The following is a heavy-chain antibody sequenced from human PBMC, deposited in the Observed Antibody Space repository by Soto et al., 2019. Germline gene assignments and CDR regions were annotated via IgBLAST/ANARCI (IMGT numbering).Heavy chain of an antibody. V-gene: IGHV7-4-1*01. CDR3: ARDSTLGLLWFGETWFDP. CDR2: INTNTGNP. CDR1: GYTFTNYA. Sequence: GASVKVSCKASGYTFTNYAMNWVRQAPGQGLEWMGWINTNTGNPTYAQGFTGRFVFSLDTSVSTAYLQICSLKAEDTAVYYCARDSTLGLLWFGETWFDPWGQGTLVTVSS. J-gene: IGHJ5*02. D-gene: IGHD3-10*01.